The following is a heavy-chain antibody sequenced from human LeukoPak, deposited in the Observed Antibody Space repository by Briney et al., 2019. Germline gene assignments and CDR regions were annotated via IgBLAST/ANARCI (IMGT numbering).Heavy chain of an antibody. J-gene: IGHJ5*02. CDR1: GGSVSRGGYY. CDR2: IYYSGST. Sequence: SETLSLTCTVSGGSVSRGGYYWNWIRQHPGKGLEWIGYIYYSGSTYYNPTLKSRVTISVDAAKNQFSLKLSSVTAADTAVYYCARLRPTIAVAGTGSWFDPWGQGTLVTVSS. CDR3: ARLRPTIAVAGTGSWFDP. D-gene: IGHD6-19*01. V-gene: IGHV4-31*03.